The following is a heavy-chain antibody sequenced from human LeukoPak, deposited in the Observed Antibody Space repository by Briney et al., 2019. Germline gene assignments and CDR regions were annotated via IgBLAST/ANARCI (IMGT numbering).Heavy chain of an antibody. Sequence: ASVKVSCKASGYTFTSYGISWVRQAPGQGLEWMGWISAYNGSTNYAQKLQGRVTMTTDTSTSTAYMELSSLRSEDTAVYYCQQWLAAGRYGMDVWGQGTTVTVSS. V-gene: IGHV1-18*01. J-gene: IGHJ6*02. CDR2: ISAYNGST. CDR1: GYTFTSYG. D-gene: IGHD6-19*01. CDR3: QQWLAAGRYGMDV.